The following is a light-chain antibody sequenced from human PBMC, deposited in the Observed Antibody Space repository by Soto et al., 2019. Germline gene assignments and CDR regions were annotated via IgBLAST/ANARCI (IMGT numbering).Light chain of an antibody. CDR2: GAS. CDR1: QSVSSY. V-gene: IGKV3-15*01. CDR3: QQYGSSPQT. J-gene: IGKJ1*01. Sequence: EIVLTQSPATLSFSPGERATLSCRASQSVSSYLAWYQQKPGQAPRLLIYGASTRATGIPARFSGSGSETEFTLTISSLQSEDFAVYYCQQYGSSPQTFGQGTKVDIK.